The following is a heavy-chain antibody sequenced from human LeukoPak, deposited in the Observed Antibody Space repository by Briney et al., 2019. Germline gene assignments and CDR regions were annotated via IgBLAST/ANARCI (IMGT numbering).Heavy chain of an antibody. CDR2: INHSGST. CDR3: ARRSVQYSGYDVGNWFDP. CDR1: GGSFSGYY. J-gene: IGHJ5*02. Sequence: SETLSLTCAVYGGSFSGYYWSWIRQPPGEGLEWIGEINHSGSTNYNPSLKSRVTISVDTSKNQFSLKLSSVTAADTAVYYCARRSVQYSGYDVGNWFDPWGQGTLVTVSS. D-gene: IGHD5-12*01. V-gene: IGHV4-34*01.